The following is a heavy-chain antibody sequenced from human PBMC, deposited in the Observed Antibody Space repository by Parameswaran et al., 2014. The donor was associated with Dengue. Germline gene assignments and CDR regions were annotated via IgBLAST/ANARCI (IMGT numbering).Heavy chain of an antibody. V-gene: IGHV3-15*01. CDR3: ARDYGDYVGWFDP. Sequence: GSLRLSCAASGFTFRNAWMSWVRQAPGKGLEWVGRIKSKTDGGTTDYAAPVKGIFTISRDDSKNTLHLQMNSLKTEDTAVYYCARDYGDYVGWFDPWGQGTLVTVSS. J-gene: IGHJ5*02. D-gene: IGHD4-17*01. CDR2: IKSKTDGGTT. CDR1: GFTFRNAW.